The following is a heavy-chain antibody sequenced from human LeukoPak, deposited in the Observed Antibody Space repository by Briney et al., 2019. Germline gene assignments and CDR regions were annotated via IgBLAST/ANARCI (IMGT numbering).Heavy chain of an antibody. V-gene: IGHV3-73*01. Sequence: GGSLRLSCAASGFTFSGSAMHWVRQASGKGLEWVGRIRSKANSYATAYAASVKGRFTVSRDDSKNTAYLQMNSLKAEDTAVYYCARGRGTIYMFDYWGQGTLVTVSS. CDR3: ARGRGTIYMFDY. J-gene: IGHJ4*02. CDR2: IRSKANSYAT. CDR1: GFTFSGSA. D-gene: IGHD2/OR15-2a*01.